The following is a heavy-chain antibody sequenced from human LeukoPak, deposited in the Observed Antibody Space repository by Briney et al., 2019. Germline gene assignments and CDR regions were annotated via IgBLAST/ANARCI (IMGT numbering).Heavy chain of an antibody. V-gene: IGHV3-64*01. CDR1: GFPFSSYA. D-gene: IGHD6-6*01. J-gene: IGHJ4*02. CDR2: ISSNGGST. CDR3: ARGVTDSSSSVPFTPPDY. Sequence: TGGSLRLSCAASGFPFSSYAMHWVRQAPGKGLEYVSAISSNGGSTYYANSVKGRFTISRDNSKNTLYLQMGSLRAEDMAVYYCARGVTDSSSSVPFTPPDYWGQGTLVTVSS.